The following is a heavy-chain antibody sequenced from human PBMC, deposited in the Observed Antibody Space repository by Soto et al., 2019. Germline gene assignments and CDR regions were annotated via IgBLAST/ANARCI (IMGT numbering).Heavy chain of an antibody. J-gene: IGHJ4*02. CDR3: ASWEQPLFEY. V-gene: IGHV3-30*09. CDR1: GFSVSAYT. Sequence: QVQLVESGGGVVQPGRSLRLSCAASGFSVSAYTVHWVRQAPGKGLEWVAVISSDGNHKYYTDSVKGRSAISRDTSTTTVFLQMNSLGPEDTAVYYCASWEQPLFEYWGQGTLVTVSS. D-gene: IGHD1-1*01. CDR2: ISSDGNHK.